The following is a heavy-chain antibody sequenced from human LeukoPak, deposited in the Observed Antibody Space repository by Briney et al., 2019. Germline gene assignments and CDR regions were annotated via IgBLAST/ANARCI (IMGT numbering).Heavy chain of an antibody. CDR3: ARERDGYNSLTFDY. V-gene: IGHV3-7*01. CDR2: IKQDRSEK. D-gene: IGHD5-24*01. J-gene: IGHJ4*02. Sequence: GGSLRLSCAASGFTFSSYWMSWVRQAPGKGLEWVANIKQDRSEKYYVDSVKGRFTISRDNAKNSLYLQMNSLRAEDTAVYYCARERDGYNSLTFDYWGQGTLVTVSS. CDR1: GFTFSSYW.